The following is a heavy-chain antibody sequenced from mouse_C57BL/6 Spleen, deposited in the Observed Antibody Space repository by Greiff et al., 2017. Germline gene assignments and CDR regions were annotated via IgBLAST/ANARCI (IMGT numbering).Heavy chain of an antibody. CDR3: ARGLTGTSPLDY. J-gene: IGHJ2*01. CDR1: GFTFSSYA. Sequence: EVHLVESGGGLVKPGGSLKLSCAASGFTFSSYAMSWVRQTPEKRLEWVATISDGGSYTYNPDNVKGRFTISRDNAKNNLYLQMSHRKSEDTAMYYCARGLTGTSPLDYWGQGTTLTVSS. CDR2: ISDGGSYT. D-gene: IGHD4-1*01. V-gene: IGHV5-4*01.